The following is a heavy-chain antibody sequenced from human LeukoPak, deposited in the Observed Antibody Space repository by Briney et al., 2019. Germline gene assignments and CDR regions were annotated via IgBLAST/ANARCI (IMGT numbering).Heavy chain of an antibody. J-gene: IGHJ4*02. CDR1: GFTFSSYA. Sequence: GGSLRLSCAASGFTFSSYAMSWVRQAPGKGLEWVSAISGSGGSTYYADSVKGRFTISKDNSKNTLYLQMNSLRAEDTAVYYCAKDIVVVPAAMSWWGQGTLVTVSS. CDR3: AKDIVVVPAAMSW. CDR2: ISGSGGST. V-gene: IGHV3-23*01. D-gene: IGHD2-2*01.